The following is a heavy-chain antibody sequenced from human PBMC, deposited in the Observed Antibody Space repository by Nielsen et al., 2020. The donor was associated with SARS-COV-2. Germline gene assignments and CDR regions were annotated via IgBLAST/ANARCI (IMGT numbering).Heavy chain of an antibody. CDR2: IFNTGST. V-gene: IGHV4-59*13. D-gene: IGHD6-13*01. Sequence: SETLSLTCTVFGGSIGSYYWSWIRQPPGKGLEWIGHIFNTGSTSYNPSLGSRVTILVDTSKNHFSLKLTSVTAADTAVYYCARDRWQQLVPTYWGQGTLVTVSS. CDR3: ARDRWQQLVPTY. CDR1: GGSIGSYY. J-gene: IGHJ4*02.